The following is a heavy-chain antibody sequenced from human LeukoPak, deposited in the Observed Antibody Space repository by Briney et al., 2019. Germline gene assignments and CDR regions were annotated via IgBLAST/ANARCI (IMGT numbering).Heavy chain of an antibody. V-gene: IGHV1-24*01. Sequence: ASVKVSCKVSGYTLTELSMHWVRQAPGKGLEWMGGFDREDGETIYAQKFQGGVTMTEDTSTDTAYMELSSLRSEDTAVYYCASSYGSGSYSYYGMDVWGKGTTVTVSS. D-gene: IGHD3-10*01. CDR3: ASSYGSGSYSYYGMDV. CDR1: GYTLTELS. J-gene: IGHJ6*04. CDR2: FDREDGET.